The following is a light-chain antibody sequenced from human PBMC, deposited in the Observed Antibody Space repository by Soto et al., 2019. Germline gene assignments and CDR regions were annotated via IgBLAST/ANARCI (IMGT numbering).Light chain of an antibody. Sequence: DIQMTQSPPSLSASVGDRVTITCRASQGISNYLAWYQQKPGKVPKLLIYDASTLQSGVPSRFSGSGSGTDFTLTITSLQPEDVATYYCQKYKSAPFTFGPGTKVDIK. CDR1: QGISNY. CDR2: DAS. CDR3: QKYKSAPFT. V-gene: IGKV1-27*01. J-gene: IGKJ3*01.